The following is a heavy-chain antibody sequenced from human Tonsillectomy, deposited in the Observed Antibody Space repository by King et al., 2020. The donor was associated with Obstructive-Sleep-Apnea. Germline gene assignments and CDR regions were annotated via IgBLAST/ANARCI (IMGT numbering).Heavy chain of an antibody. Sequence: VQLVESGGGLVQPGGSLRLSCAASGFTFSSYWMHWVRQAPGKGLVWVSRINSDGSSTSYTDSVKGRCTISRDNAKNTLYLQMNSLRAEDTAVYYCARGEWARGSAAKTYSFDYWGQGTLVTVSS. V-gene: IGHV3-74*01. D-gene: IGHD6-13*01. CDR2: INSDGSST. CDR1: GFTFSSYW. J-gene: IGHJ4*02. CDR3: ARGEWARGSAAKTYSFDY.